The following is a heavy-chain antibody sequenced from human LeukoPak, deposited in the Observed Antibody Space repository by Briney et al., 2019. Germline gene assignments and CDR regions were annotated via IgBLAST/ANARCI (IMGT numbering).Heavy chain of an antibody. CDR2: INPSRGNT. Sequence: ASVKVSCKASGYTFSSYYLHWLRQAPGQGPEWMGIINPSRGNTNYAQKFQGRVTLTRDTSTSTVYMELSSLRSEDTAIYYCARDRDWNSPDYFDFWGQGTPVTVSS. CDR1: GYTFSSYY. J-gene: IGHJ4*02. V-gene: IGHV1-46*01. CDR3: ARDRDWNSPDYFDF. D-gene: IGHD1/OR15-1a*01.